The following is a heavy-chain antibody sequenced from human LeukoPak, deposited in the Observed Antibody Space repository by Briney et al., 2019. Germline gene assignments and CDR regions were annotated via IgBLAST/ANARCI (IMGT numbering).Heavy chain of an antibody. CDR3: AKSGGYYYYYYYMDV. V-gene: IGHV1-69*06. J-gene: IGHJ6*03. CDR1: GGTFSSYA. D-gene: IGHD2-15*01. Sequence: ASVKVSCKASGGTFSSYAISWVRQAPGQGLGWMGRIIPIFGTANYAQKFQGRVTITADKSTSTAYMELSSLRSEDTAVYYCAKSGGYYYYYYYMDVWGKGTTITVSS. CDR2: IIPIFGTA.